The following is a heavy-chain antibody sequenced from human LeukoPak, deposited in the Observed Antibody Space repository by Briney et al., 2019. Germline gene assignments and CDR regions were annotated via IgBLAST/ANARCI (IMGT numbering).Heavy chain of an antibody. Sequence: GGSLRLSCAASGFTFSSYSMNWVRQAPGKGLEWVSSISSSSSYIYYADSVKGRFTISRDNAKNSLYLQVNSLRAEDTAVYYCARDRRYSVGGVDYWGQGTLVTVSS. CDR2: ISSSSSYI. V-gene: IGHV3-21*01. D-gene: IGHD6-13*01. CDR3: ARDRRYSVGGVDY. J-gene: IGHJ4*02. CDR1: GFTFSSYS.